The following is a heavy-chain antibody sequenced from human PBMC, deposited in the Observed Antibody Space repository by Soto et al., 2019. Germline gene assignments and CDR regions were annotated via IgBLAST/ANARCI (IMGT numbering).Heavy chain of an antibody. CDR2: IYYSGST. CDR3: ARLRMVENWFDP. CDR1: GGSISSYY. D-gene: IGHD2-15*01. Sequence: LSLTCTVSGGSISSYYWSWIRQPPGKGLEWIGYIYYSGSTNYNPSLKSRVTISVDTSKNQFSLKLSSVTAADTAVYYCARLRMVENWFDPWGQGTLVTVS. V-gene: IGHV4-59*01. J-gene: IGHJ5*02.